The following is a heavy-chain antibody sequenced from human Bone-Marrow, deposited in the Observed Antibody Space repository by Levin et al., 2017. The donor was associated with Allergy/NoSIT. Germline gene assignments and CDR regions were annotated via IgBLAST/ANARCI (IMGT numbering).Heavy chain of an antibody. CDR2: INHSGST. D-gene: IGHD6-19*01. J-gene: IGHJ4*02. Sequence: SETLSLTCAVYGGSFSGYYWSWIRQPPGKGLEWIGEINHSGSTNYNPSLKSRVTISVDTSKNQFSLKLSSVTAADTAVYYCARLSAVAGEQGAFDYWGQGTLVTVSS. CDR1: GGSFSGYY. CDR3: ARLSAVAGEQGAFDY. V-gene: IGHV4-34*01.